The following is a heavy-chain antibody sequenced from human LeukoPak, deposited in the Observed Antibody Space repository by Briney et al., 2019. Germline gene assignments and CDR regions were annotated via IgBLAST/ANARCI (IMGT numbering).Heavy chain of an antibody. J-gene: IGHJ4*02. CDR2: IKQDGSEK. Sequence: GGSLRLSRAPSRFTLSRYLMSWVRPAPRRGAERVANIKQDGSEKCYVASVKGRFTISRDNAKNSLYLQMNSLRADDTAVYCCCRIPGGANMWDHWGQGTLVTVSS. V-gene: IGHV3-7*01. CDR3: CRIPGGANMWDH. CDR1: RFTLSRYL. D-gene: IGHD4/OR15-4a*01.